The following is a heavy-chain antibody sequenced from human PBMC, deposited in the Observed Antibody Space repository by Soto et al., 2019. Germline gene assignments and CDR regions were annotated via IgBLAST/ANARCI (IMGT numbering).Heavy chain of an antibody. J-gene: IGHJ4*02. D-gene: IGHD3-22*01. CDR1: GGTFSSYG. Sequence: QVQLVQSGAEVKKPGSSVKVSCKTSGGTFSSYGINWVRQAPGQGLEWMGGIMPSLGITNYAQKFQGRVTYTPDESTSAAFTEVRRMTPADMALYYLASSTLSDDSRVSKFSFVGYWGQGTLVTVSS. V-gene: IGHV1-69*01. CDR3: ASSTLSDDSRVSKFSFVGY. CDR2: IMPSLGIT.